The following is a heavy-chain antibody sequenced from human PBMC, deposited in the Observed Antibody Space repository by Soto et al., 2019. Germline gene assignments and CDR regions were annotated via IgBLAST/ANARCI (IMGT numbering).Heavy chain of an antibody. CDR3: AKVSAAGSDYYYYGMDV. CDR2: ISYDGSNK. Sequence: QVQLVESGGGVVQPGRSLRLSCAASGFTFSSYGMHWVRQAPGKGLEWVAVISYDGSNKYYADSVKGRFTISRDNSKITLYLQMNSLRAEDTAVYYCAKVSAAGSDYYYYGMDVWGQGTTVTVSS. CDR1: GFTFSSYG. V-gene: IGHV3-30*18. D-gene: IGHD6-13*01. J-gene: IGHJ6*02.